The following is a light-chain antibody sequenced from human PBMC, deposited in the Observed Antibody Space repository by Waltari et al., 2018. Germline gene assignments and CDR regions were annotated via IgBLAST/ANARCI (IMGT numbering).Light chain of an antibody. CDR2: KAS. Sequence: TCRASQSISSWLSWYQQKPGKAPKLLIYKASTLEGGVPSRFSGIGSGTDFTLTISSLQPDDSAAYYCQQYYTYPLTFGGGTKVEIK. CDR1: QSISSW. V-gene: IGKV1-5*03. CDR3: QQYYTYPLT. J-gene: IGKJ4*01.